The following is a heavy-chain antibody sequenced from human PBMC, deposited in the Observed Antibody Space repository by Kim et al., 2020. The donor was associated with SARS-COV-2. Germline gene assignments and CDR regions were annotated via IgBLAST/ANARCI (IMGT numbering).Heavy chain of an antibody. CDR2: IYYSGST. V-gene: IGHV4-31*03. CDR3: ARRDYGDYGYFDY. CDR1: GGSISSGGYY. J-gene: IGHJ4*02. D-gene: IGHD4-17*01. Sequence: SETLSLTCTVSGGSISSGGYYWSWIRQHPGKGLEWIGYIYYSGSTYYNPSLKSRVTISVDTSKNQFSLKLSSVTAADTAVYYCARRDYGDYGYFDYWGQGTLVTVSS.